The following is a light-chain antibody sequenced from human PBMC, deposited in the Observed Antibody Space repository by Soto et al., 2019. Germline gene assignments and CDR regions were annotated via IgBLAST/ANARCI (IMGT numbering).Light chain of an antibody. CDR3: QQYKSYSRT. V-gene: IGKV1-5*03. CDR2: KAS. CDR1: QSISSW. J-gene: IGKJ1*01. Sequence: DIQMTQSPSTLSASVGDRVTITCRASQSISSWLAWYQQKPGKAPKLLIYKASSLESGVPSRFSGSGSGTEFTLTISCLQPDDFATYYCQQYKSYSRTFGQGTQVEIK.